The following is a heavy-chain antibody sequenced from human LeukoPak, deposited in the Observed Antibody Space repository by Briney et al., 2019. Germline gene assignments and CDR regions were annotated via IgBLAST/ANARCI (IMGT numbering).Heavy chain of an antibody. J-gene: IGHJ4*02. Sequence: ASVKVSCKASGYTFTSYGISWVRQAPGQGLEWMGWISAHNGNTNYAQKLQGRVTMTTDTSTSTAYMELRSLRSDDTAVYYCARGGMITFGGVIDLFDYWGQGTLVTVSS. D-gene: IGHD3-16*02. CDR2: ISAHNGNT. CDR1: GYTFTSYG. CDR3: ARGGMITFGGVIDLFDY. V-gene: IGHV1-18*01.